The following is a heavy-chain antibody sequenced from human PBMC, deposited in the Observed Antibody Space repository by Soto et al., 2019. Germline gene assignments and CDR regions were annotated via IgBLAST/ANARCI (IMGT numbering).Heavy chain of an antibody. D-gene: IGHD2-8*01. CDR1: GYTFTSYY. CDR2: INPSGGST. Sequence: ASVKVSCKSSGYTFTSYYIHWVRQAPGQGLEWMGIINPSGGSTIYAQKFQGRVTMTRDTSTSTVYMELSSLRSEDTAVYYCARDPSVPMVRRWRVFDYWGQGTLVTVSS. J-gene: IGHJ4*02. V-gene: IGHV1-46*01. CDR3: ARDPSVPMVRRWRVFDY.